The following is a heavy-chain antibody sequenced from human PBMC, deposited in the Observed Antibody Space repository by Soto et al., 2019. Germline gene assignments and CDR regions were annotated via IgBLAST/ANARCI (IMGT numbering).Heavy chain of an antibody. V-gene: IGHV4-59*08. J-gene: IGHJ5*02. CDR2: IYYSGST. CDR3: ARHEYGSGSYYGFGP. D-gene: IGHD3-10*01. CDR1: GGSISNYY. Sequence: LSLTCTVSGGSISNYYGSWIRQPPGKGLEWIGYIYYSGSTNYNPSLKSRVTISVDTSKNQFSLKLSSVTAADTAVYYCARHEYGSGSYYGFGPWGQGTLVTVSS.